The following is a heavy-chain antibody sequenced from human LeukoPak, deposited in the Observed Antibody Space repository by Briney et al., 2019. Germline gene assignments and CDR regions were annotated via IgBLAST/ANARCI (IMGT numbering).Heavy chain of an antibody. Sequence: SVKVSCKASGGTFSSYAISWVRQAPGQGLEWMGRIIPIFGTANYAQKFQGRVTITTDESTSTAYMERSSLRSEDTAVYYCARDSGEYYYDSSGFPYWGQGTLVTVSS. J-gene: IGHJ4*02. CDR1: GGTFSSYA. V-gene: IGHV1-69*05. CDR2: IIPIFGTA. CDR3: ARDSGEYYYDSSGFPY. D-gene: IGHD3-22*01.